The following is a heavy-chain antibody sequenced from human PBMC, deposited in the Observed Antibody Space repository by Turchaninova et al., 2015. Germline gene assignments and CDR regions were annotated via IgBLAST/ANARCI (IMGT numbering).Heavy chain of an antibody. D-gene: IGHD5-24*01. CDR1: GYTFTDND. CDR3: ARNQDGYGY. Sequence: QVQLVQSGAEVKEPGASVKVSCKASGYTFTDNDIHWVRQAPGQGLGWMGWIYPNSGGTNYGQKLQGRVTMTRDTSISTAYLELSSLGSEDTAVYYCARNQDGYGYWGQGTLVTVSS. CDR2: IYPNSGGT. J-gene: IGHJ4*02. V-gene: IGHV1-2*02.